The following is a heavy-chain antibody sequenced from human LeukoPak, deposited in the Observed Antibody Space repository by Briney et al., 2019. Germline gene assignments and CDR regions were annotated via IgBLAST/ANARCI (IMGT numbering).Heavy chain of an antibody. J-gene: IGHJ4*02. D-gene: IGHD3-22*01. CDR3: ARDSDYYDSSGSDY. Sequence: PGGSLRLSCAASGFTFSSYWMSWVRQAPGKGLEWVANIKQDGSEKYYVDSVKGRFTISRDNAKNSLYLQMNSLRAEDTAVYYCARDSDYYDSSGSDYWGQGTLVTVSS. V-gene: IGHV3-7*01. CDR2: IKQDGSEK. CDR1: GFTFSSYW.